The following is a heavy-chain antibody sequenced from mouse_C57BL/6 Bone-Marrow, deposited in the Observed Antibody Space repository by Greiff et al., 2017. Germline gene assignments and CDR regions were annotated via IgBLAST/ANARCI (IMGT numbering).Heavy chain of an antibody. J-gene: IGHJ3*01. V-gene: IGHV5-4*01. CDR3: ARDRDYDAWFAY. CDR1: GFTFSSYA. CDR2: ISDGGSYT. Sequence: EVNVVESGGGLVKPGGSLKLSCAASGFTFSSYAMSWVRQTPEKRLEWVATISDGGSYTYYPDNVKGRFTISRDNAKNNLYLQMSHLKSEDTAMYYCARDRDYDAWFAYWGQGTLVTVSA. D-gene: IGHD2-4*01.